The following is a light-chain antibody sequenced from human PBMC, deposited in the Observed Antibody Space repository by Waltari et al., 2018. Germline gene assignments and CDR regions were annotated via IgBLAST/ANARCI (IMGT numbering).Light chain of an antibody. V-gene: IGKV3-20*01. CDR1: QSVRRF. Sequence: IVLTQSPGTLSFSPGERATLSCRASQSVRRFLAWYQQKPDQAPRLLIYDASSRATGIPDRFSGSGCGTDVSLTISRLEPEDFAVYYCQKYGSLPATFGQGTKVEIK. CDR2: DAS. CDR3: QKYGSLPAT. J-gene: IGKJ1*01.